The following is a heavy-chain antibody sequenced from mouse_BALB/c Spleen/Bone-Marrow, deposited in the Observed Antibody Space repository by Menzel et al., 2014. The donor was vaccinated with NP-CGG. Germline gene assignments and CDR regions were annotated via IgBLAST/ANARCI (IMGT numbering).Heavy chain of an antibody. CDR3: AREDITTVVEMDY. CDR1: GYTFSSYW. CDR2: ILPGSGNT. V-gene: IGHV1-9*01. D-gene: IGHD1-1*01. Sequence: VQLVESGAELMKPGASVKISCKATGYTFSSYWIEWVKQRPGHGLEWIGEILPGSGNTNYNEKFKGKATFTADTSSNTAYMQLSSLTSEDSAVYDCAREDITTVVEMDYWGQGTSVTVSS. J-gene: IGHJ4*01.